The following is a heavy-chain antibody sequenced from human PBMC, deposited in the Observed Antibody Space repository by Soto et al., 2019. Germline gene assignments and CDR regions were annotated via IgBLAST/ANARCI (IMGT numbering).Heavy chain of an antibody. D-gene: IGHD6-6*01. CDR3: AKEGYSSSAFDY. CDR1: GFTFSSYG. CDR2: ISYDGSNK. Sequence: PGGSLRLSCAASGFTFSSYGMHWVRQAPGKGLEWVAVISYDGSNKYYADSVKGRFTISRDNSKNTLYLQMNSLRAEDTAVYYCAKEGYSSSAFDYWGQGTLVTVYS. V-gene: IGHV3-30*18. J-gene: IGHJ4*02.